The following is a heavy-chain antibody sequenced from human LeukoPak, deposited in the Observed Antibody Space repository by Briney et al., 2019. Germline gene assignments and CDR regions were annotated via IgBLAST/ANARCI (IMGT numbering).Heavy chain of an antibody. Sequence: SETLSLTCGVSGGSVINTNWWTWVRQPPGKGLEWIGEVHLDGRTNYNPSLESRLTMSVDVSENQVSLKLTSVTAADTAVYYCAREGGSYRPLDYSGQGTLVTVSS. V-gene: IGHV4-4*02. D-gene: IGHD3-10*01. CDR1: GGSVINTNW. J-gene: IGHJ4*02. CDR3: AREGGSYRPLDY. CDR2: VHLDGRT.